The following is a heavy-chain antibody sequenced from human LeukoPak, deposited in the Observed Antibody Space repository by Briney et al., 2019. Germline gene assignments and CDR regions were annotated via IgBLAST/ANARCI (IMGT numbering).Heavy chain of an antibody. CDR3: ARTYCSGDFVFDY. D-gene: IGHD2-15*01. Sequence: SGPTLVNPQTLTLTCAFSGFSLITSGMCVSCIRQPPGKALEWLARIDWDDDKYYSTSLKTRLTISKDTSKNQVVLTMTNMDPVDTATYYCARTYCSGDFVFDYWGQGTLVTVSS. V-gene: IGHV2-70*11. J-gene: IGHJ4*02. CDR2: IDWDDDK. CDR1: GFSLITSGMC.